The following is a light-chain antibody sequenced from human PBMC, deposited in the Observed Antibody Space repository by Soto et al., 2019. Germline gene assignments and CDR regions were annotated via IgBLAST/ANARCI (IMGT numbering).Light chain of an antibody. CDR1: SSDVGRYNL. CDR3: CSYAGSSTFV. CDR2: EGS. Sequence: QSALTQPASVSGSPGQSITISCTGTSSDVGRYNLVSWYQQHPGKAPKLMIYEGSKRPSGVSNRFSGSKSGNTASLTISGLKAEDEADYYCCSYAGSSTFVFVTGTKVTVL. V-gene: IGLV2-23*01. J-gene: IGLJ1*01.